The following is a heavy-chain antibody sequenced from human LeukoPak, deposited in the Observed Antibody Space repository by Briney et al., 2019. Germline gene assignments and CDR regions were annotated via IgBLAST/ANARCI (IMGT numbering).Heavy chain of an antibody. CDR3: ATAHYCSSTNCYLGY. Sequence: PGGSLRLSCAASGFTFSNYAMSWVRQAPGKGLEWVSTISGSGDSTYYADSVKGRFTISRDNSKNTLYLQMTSLRAEDTAVYYCATAHYCSSTNCYLGYWGQGTLVTVSS. V-gene: IGHV3-23*01. D-gene: IGHD2-2*01. J-gene: IGHJ4*02. CDR1: GFTFSNYA. CDR2: ISGSGDST.